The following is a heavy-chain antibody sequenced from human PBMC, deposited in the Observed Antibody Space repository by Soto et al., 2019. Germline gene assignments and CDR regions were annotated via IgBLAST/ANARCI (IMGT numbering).Heavy chain of an antibody. D-gene: IGHD3-16*02. Sequence: SETLSITCTVSGGSISSSSYYWGWIRQPPGKGLEWIGSIYYSGSTYYNPSLKSRVTISVDTSKNQFSLKLSSVTAADTAVYYCARHPRITFGGVIVRVEDYYYYMDVSGKGTTVTVSS. J-gene: IGHJ6*03. V-gene: IGHV4-39*01. CDR3: ARHPRITFGGVIVRVEDYYYYMDV. CDR2: IYYSGST. CDR1: GGSISSSSYY.